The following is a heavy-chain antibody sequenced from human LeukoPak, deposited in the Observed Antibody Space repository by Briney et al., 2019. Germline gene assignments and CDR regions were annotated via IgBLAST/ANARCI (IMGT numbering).Heavy chain of an antibody. V-gene: IGHV3-23*01. Sequence: GGSLRLSCAASGFTFSNYGMNWFRQAPVKGLEWVSIITSGVGITYYADSVKGRFTISRDNSKNTLYLQMNSLRADDTAVYYCAKGDYYDFDYWGQGTLVTVSS. CDR1: GFTFSNYG. CDR3: AKGDYYDFDY. J-gene: IGHJ4*02. CDR2: ITSGVGIT. D-gene: IGHD3-10*01.